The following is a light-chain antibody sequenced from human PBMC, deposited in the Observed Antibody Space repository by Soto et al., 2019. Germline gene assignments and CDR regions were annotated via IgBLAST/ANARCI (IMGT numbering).Light chain of an antibody. J-gene: IGKJ1*01. V-gene: IGKV1-5*03. CDR3: QQYYSTPWT. CDR1: QSISNW. CDR2: WAS. Sequence: DIQMTQSPSTLSASVGDRVTITCRASQSISNWLAWYQQKAGKAPKLLIYWASTRESGVPDRFSGSGSGTDFTLTITSLQAEDVAFYYCQQYYSTPWTFGQGTKVEIK.